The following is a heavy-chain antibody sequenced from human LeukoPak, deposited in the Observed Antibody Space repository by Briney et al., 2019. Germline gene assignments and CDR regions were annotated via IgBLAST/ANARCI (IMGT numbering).Heavy chain of an antibody. CDR3: ARGVAVAARYYFDY. V-gene: IGHV1-2*04. D-gene: IGHD6-19*01. CDR1: GYTFTCYY. CDR2: INPNSGGT. J-gene: IGHJ4*02. Sequence: GASVKVSCKASGYTFTCYYMHWVRQAPGQGLEWMGWINPNSGGTNYAQKFQGWVTMTRDTSISTAYMELSRLRSDDTAVYYCARGVAVAARYYFDYWGQGTLVTVSP.